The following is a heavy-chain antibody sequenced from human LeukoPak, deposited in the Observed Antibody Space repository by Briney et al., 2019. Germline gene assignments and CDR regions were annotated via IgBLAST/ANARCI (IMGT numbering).Heavy chain of an antibody. CDR2: ISSSSSYI. V-gene: IGHV3-21*01. Sequence: KTGGSLRLSCAASGFTFSSYSMNWVRQAPGKGLEWVSSISSSSSYIYYADSVEGRFTISRDNAKNSLYLQMNSLRAEDTAVYYCARREVATIAWGQGTLVTVSS. J-gene: IGHJ5*02. CDR3: ARREVATIA. CDR1: GFTFSSYS. D-gene: IGHD5-24*01.